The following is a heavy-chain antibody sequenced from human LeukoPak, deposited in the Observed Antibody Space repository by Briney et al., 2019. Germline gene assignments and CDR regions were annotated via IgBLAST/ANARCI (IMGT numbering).Heavy chain of an antibody. CDR1: GFTFSSYA. CDR3: ARDAGRKDDY. Sequence: GGSLRLSCAASGFTFSSYAIHWVRRAPGKGLEWVADIKHDGSEKYYVDSVKGRFTISRDNAKNSLYLQMNSLRAEDTAVYYCARDAGRKDDYWGQGTLVTVSS. CDR2: IKHDGSEK. J-gene: IGHJ4*02. V-gene: IGHV3-7*01.